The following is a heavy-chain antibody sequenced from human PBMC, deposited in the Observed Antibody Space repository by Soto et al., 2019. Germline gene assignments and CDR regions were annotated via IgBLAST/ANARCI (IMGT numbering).Heavy chain of an antibody. D-gene: IGHD5-12*01. CDR2: ISGSASST. Sequence: EVQLLESGGGLVQPGGSLRLYCAASGFTFTDYAMNWVRQAPGKGLEWVSPISGSASSTFYAGSVKGRFTISRDNSRNTVSLQMNSLRAEDTAVYYCAKASSTISPDYWGQGTLVTVSS. CDR3: AKASSTISPDY. CDR1: GFTFTDYA. J-gene: IGHJ4*02. V-gene: IGHV3-23*01.